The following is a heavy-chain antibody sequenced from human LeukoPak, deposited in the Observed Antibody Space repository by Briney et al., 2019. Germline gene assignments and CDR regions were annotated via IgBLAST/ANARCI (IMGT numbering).Heavy chain of an antibody. Sequence: PGGSLRLSCAASGFTFSSYGMHWVRQAPGKGLEWVAFIRYDGSNKYYADSVKGRFTISRDNSKNTLYLQMNSLRAEDTAVYYCAKIRPRPYYYGSGSGPLDYWGQGTLVTVSS. CDR2: IRYDGSNK. D-gene: IGHD3-10*01. V-gene: IGHV3-30*02. J-gene: IGHJ4*02. CDR1: GFTFSSYG. CDR3: AKIRPRPYYYGSGSGPLDY.